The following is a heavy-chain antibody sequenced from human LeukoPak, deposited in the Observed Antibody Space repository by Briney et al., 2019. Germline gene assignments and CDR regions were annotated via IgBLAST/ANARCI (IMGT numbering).Heavy chain of an antibody. CDR3: ARSTVVPAAMGLVDY. J-gene: IGHJ4*02. CDR2: ISAYNGNT. CDR1: GGTFSSYA. Sequence: ASVKVSCKASGGTFSSYAISWVRQAPGQGLEWMGWISAYNGNTNYAQKLQGRVTMTTDTSTSTAYMELRSLRSDDTAVYYCARSTVVPAAMGLVDYWGQGTLVTVSS. V-gene: IGHV1-18*01. D-gene: IGHD2-2*01.